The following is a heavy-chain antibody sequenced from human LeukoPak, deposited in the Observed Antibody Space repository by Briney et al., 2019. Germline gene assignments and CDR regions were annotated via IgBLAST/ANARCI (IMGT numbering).Heavy chain of an antibody. CDR3: ARHSVWGPYYFDY. CDR2: IYTSGST. V-gene: IGHV4-4*09. D-gene: IGHD3-16*01. CDR1: GGSISSYY. J-gene: IGHJ4*02. Sequence: PSETLSLTCTVSGGSISSYYWSWIRQPPGKGLEWIGYIYTSGSTNYNPSLKSRVTISVDTSKNQFSLKLSSVTAAGTAVYYCARHSVWGPYYFDYWGQGTLVTVSS.